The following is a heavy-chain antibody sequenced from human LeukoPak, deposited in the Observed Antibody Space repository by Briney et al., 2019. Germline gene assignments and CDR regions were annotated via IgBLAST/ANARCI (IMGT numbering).Heavy chain of an antibody. Sequence: GGSLRLSCAASGFTFSSYAMSWVRQAPGKGLEWVSAISGSGGSTYYADSVKGRFTISRDSSKNTLYLQMNSLRAEDTAVYYCAKAVWFGELFGPVDYWGQGTLVTVSS. CDR3: AKAVWFGELFGPVDY. D-gene: IGHD3-10*01. CDR1: GFTFSSYA. V-gene: IGHV3-23*01. CDR2: ISGSGGST. J-gene: IGHJ4*02.